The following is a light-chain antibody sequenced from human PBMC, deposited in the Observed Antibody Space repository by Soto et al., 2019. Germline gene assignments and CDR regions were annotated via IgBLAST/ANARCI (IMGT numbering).Light chain of an antibody. CDR3: GSYTSITTWV. CDR1: SNDVGGYNF. J-gene: IGLJ3*02. Sequence: QSALTQPASVSGSPGQSITISCTGTSNDVGGYNFVSWYQQHPGKAPKLMICEVTHRPSGVSNRFSGSKSGNTASLTISGLQGEDEADYYCGSYTSITTWVFGGGTKVTVL. V-gene: IGLV2-14*01. CDR2: EVT.